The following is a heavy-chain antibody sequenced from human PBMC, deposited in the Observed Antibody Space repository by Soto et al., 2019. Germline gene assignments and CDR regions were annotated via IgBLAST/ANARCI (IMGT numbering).Heavy chain of an antibody. CDR3: ARGSTDSYPGSRIFDF. Sequence: LRLSCAASGFTSSSYAMGWVRQAPGKGLQWVSTITDTGGDAKYADSVRGRFVISRDNSKNTLYLQMTSLTAEDSAMYYCARGSTDSYPGSRIFDFWGRGTLVTVSS. CDR2: ITDTGGDA. D-gene: IGHD3-10*01. CDR1: GFTSSSYA. J-gene: IGHJ4*02. V-gene: IGHV3-23*01.